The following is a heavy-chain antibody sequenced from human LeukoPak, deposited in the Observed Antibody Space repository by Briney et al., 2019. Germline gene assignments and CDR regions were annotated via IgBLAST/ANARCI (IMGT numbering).Heavy chain of an antibody. V-gene: IGHV3-30*18. CDR1: GFTFGSYG. D-gene: IGHD3-22*01. Sequence: GRSLRLSCVASGFTFGSYGMHWVRQAPGKGLEWVAFISYDGSKKYYADSLKGRFSISRDSSKSTLDLQMNSLRPEDTALYYCAKLGYDSSGSPRLVDYWGQGTLVTVSS. CDR2: ISYDGSKK. J-gene: IGHJ4*02. CDR3: AKLGYDSSGSPRLVDY.